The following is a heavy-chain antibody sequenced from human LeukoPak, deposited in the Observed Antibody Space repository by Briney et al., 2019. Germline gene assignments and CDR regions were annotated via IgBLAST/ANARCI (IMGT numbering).Heavy chain of an antibody. CDR3: ARAKTWNYTPYYFDS. CDR2: IYSGGRR. J-gene: IGHJ4*02. D-gene: IGHD1-7*01. Sequence: GGSLRLSCAASGFTVSGNYMGWVRQAPGKGLEWVSSIYSGGRRDYAVSVKGRFTISRDNFKNTLFLQMTSLRAEDTAVYYCARAKTWNYTPYYFDSWGQGTLVTVSS. CDR1: GFTVSGNY. V-gene: IGHV3-53*01.